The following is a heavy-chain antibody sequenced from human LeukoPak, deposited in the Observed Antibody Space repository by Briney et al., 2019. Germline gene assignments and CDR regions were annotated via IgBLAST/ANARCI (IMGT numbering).Heavy chain of an antibody. J-gene: IGHJ4*02. V-gene: IGHV3-23*01. CDR1: GFTVSSYA. D-gene: IGHD5-24*01. CDR3: ATRRDGYNYSGY. Sequence: GGSLRLSCAASGFTVSSYAMSLVRQAAGKGLEWVSAISGSGGSTYYADSVKGRFTISRDNSKNTLYLQMNSLRAEDTAVYYCATRRDGYNYSGYWGQGTLVTVSS. CDR2: ISGSGGST.